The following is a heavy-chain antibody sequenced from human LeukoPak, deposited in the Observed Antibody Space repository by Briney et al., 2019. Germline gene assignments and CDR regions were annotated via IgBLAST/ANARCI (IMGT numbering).Heavy chain of an antibody. V-gene: IGHV4-59*01. CDR1: GGSISSYY. D-gene: IGHD3-10*01. CDR2: IYYRGST. J-gene: IGHJ4*02. CDR3: ARNLWFGEFHFDY. Sequence: SETLSLTCTVSGGSISSYYWSWIRQPPGKGLEWVGYIYYRGSTNYNPSLKSRVTISVDTSKNQFSLKLSSVTAADTAVYYCARNLWFGEFHFDYWGQGTLVTVSS.